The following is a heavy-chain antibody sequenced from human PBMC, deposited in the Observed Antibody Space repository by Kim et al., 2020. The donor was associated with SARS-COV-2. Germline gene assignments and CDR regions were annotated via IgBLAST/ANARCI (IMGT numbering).Heavy chain of an antibody. CDR1: GYTFTSYG. CDR3: ARDRPPIAAAGHYYYYGMDV. J-gene: IGHJ6*02. V-gene: IGHV1-18*04. Sequence: ASVKVSCKASGYTFTSYGISWVRQAPGQGLEWMGWISAYNGNTNYAQKLQGRVTMTTDTSTSTAYMELRSLRSDDTAVYYCARDRPPIAAAGHYYYYGMDVWGQGTTVTVSS. D-gene: IGHD6-13*01. CDR2: ISAYNGNT.